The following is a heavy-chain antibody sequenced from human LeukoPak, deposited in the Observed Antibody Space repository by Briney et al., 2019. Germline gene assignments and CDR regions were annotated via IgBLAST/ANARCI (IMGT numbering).Heavy chain of an antibody. J-gene: IGHJ5*02. Sequence: SETLSLTCTVSGGSISSSIYYWGWIRQPPGKGLEWIGSIYYSGTTYYNPSLKSRVTISVDTSKNQFSLKLSSVTAADTAVYYCARLFLPESEYHNWFDPWGQGTLVTVSS. V-gene: IGHV4-39*07. CDR2: IYYSGTT. D-gene: IGHD1-14*01. CDR1: GGSISSSIYY. CDR3: ARLFLPESEYHNWFDP.